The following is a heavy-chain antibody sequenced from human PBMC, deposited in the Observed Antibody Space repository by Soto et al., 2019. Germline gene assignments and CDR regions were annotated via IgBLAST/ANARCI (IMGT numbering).Heavy chain of an antibody. CDR2: IKQDGSEK. CDR3: AVRGSGSMDAFDI. Sequence: PVGSLRLSCAASGFTFSSYWMSWVRQAPGKGLEWVANIKQDGSEKYYVDSVKGRFTTSRDNAKNSLYPQMNSLRAEDTAVYYCAVRGSGSMDAFDIWGQGTMVTVSS. J-gene: IGHJ3*02. CDR1: GFTFSSYW. V-gene: IGHV3-7*03. D-gene: IGHD3-10*01.